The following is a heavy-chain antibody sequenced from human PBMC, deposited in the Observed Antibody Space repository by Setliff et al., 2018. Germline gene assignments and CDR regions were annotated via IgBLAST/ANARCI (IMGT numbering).Heavy chain of an antibody. CDR1: GGPLNSYS. D-gene: IGHD4-17*01. J-gene: IGHJ4*02. CDR3: ASYEGDDYGDYYFDY. Sequence: ASVKVSCKASGGPLNSYSFSWVRQAPGQGLEWMGRIIPVLDITRYSQKFQGRVTITADKSTSTAYMELSSLRSEDTAMYYCASYEGDDYGDYYFDYWGQGTLVTVSS. V-gene: IGHV1-69*02. CDR2: IIPVLDIT.